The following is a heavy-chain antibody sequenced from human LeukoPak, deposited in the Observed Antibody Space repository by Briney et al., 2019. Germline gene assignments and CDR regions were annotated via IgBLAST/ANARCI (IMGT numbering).Heavy chain of an antibody. CDR3: ARSVGGSYYYYYMDV. J-gene: IGHJ6*03. CDR2: IYTSGTT. Sequence: SQTLSLTCTVSGGSISSGSYYWRWIRQPAGKGLEWIGRIYTSGTTNYNPSLKSRVTISVDTSKNQFSLNLNFVTAADTAVYFCARSVGGSYYYYYMDVWGTGTTVTVSS. CDR1: GGSISSGSYY. V-gene: IGHV4-61*02. D-gene: IGHD3-10*01.